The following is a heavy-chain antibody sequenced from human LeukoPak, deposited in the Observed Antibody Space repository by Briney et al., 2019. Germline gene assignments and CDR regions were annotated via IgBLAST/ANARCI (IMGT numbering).Heavy chain of an antibody. CDR1: GYTFTSYD. V-gene: IGHV1-8*02. Sequence: ASVKVSCKASGYTFTSYDINWVRQATGQGLEWMGWMNPNSGNTGYVQKFQGRVTMTTDTSTSTAYMELRSLRSDDTAVYYCARDFPGYSSGWPPGSAFDIWGQGTMVTVSS. CDR2: MNPNSGNT. J-gene: IGHJ3*02. D-gene: IGHD6-19*01. CDR3: ARDFPGYSSGWPPGSAFDI.